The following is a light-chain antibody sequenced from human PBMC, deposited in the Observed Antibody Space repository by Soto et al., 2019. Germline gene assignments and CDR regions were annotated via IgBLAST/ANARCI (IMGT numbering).Light chain of an antibody. CDR3: QQYGSSPFLFT. CDR1: QSVSSSY. Sequence: EIVLTQSPGTLSLSPGERATLSCRASQSVSSSYLAWYQQKPGQAPRLLIYGASSRATGIPDMFSGSGSGTDFTLTISRLEPEDFAVYYCQQYGSSPFLFTFGPGTKVDIK. CDR2: GAS. J-gene: IGKJ3*01. V-gene: IGKV3-20*01.